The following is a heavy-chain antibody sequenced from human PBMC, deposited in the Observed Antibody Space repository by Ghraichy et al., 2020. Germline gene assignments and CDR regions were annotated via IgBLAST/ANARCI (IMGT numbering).Heavy chain of an antibody. CDR1: GFTFSNYA. Sequence: GGSLRLSCAASGFTFSNYAVSWVRQAPGKGLEWVSAITSSGGGTYYADSVKGRFTISRDNSKNTLYLQMNSLRADDTALYYCAKEEGLGATMIVIDYWGQGALVTVSS. CDR2: ITSSGGGT. V-gene: IGHV3-23*01. J-gene: IGHJ4*02. CDR3: AKEEGLGATMIVIDY. D-gene: IGHD3-22*01.